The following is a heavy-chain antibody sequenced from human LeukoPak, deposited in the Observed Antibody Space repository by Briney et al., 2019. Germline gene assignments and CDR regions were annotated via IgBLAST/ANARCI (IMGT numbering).Heavy chain of an antibody. CDR1: GGSISSYY. Sequence: SETLSLTCTVSGGSISSYYWSWIRQPPGKGLEWIGYIYYSGSTNYNPSLKSRVTISVDTSKNQFSLKLSSVTAADTAVYYCARHPFQYPFDHWGQGTVVSVSS. J-gene: IGHJ5*02. CDR2: IYYSGST. V-gene: IGHV4-59*08. D-gene: IGHD2/OR15-2a*01. CDR3: ARHPFQYPFDH.